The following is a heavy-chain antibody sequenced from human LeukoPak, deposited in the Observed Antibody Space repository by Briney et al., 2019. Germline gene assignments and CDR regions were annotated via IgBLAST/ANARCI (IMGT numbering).Heavy chain of an antibody. V-gene: IGHV4-31*03. CDR1: GGSISSGGYY. D-gene: IGHD3-3*01. CDR2: IYYSGST. CDR3: ARRQTWSGLYYFDY. J-gene: IGHJ4*02. Sequence: PSETLSLTCTVSGGSISSGGYYWSWIRQHPGKGLEWIGYIYYSGSTYYNPSLKSRVTISVDTSKNQFSLKLSSVTAADTAVYYCARRQTWSGLYYFDYWGQGTLVTVSS.